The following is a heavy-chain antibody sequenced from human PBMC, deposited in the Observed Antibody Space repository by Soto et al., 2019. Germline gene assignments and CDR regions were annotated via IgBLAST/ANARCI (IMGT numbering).Heavy chain of an antibody. V-gene: IGHV1-3*04. D-gene: IGHD3-10*01. J-gene: IGHJ4*02. CDR3: ARDRVYFDSGSFEY. CDR1: GYIFSSYA. CDR2: INTGNGNT. Sequence: QVHLVQSGAEAKKPGASVRVSCEASGYIFSSYAMHGLRQAPGQRPEWMGWINTGNGNTKYSQKFQGRVTITRDTSASTVYMELSSLRSEDTALYYCARDRVYFDSGSFEYWGQGTLVTVSS.